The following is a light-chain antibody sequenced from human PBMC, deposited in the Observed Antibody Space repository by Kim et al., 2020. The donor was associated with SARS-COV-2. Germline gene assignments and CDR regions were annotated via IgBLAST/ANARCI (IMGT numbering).Light chain of an antibody. Sequence: EIVMTQSPATLSVSPGERATLSCRASQSVSTDLAWYQQKPGQAPRLVMYGASNRVPGCPARFSGSGSGTEFTLTISSLQSEDFALYYCQQHNNWPYTFGQGTKVDIK. V-gene: IGKV3-15*01. J-gene: IGKJ2*01. CDR2: GAS. CDR3: QQHNNWPYT. CDR1: QSVSTD.